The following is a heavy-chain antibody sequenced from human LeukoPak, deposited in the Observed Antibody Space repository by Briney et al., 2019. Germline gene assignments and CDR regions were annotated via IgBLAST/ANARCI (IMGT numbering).Heavy chain of an antibody. D-gene: IGHD6-19*01. V-gene: IGHV3-23*01. CDR2: ISGSGGST. J-gene: IGHJ5*02. Sequence: GGSLRLSCAASGFTFSSYAMSWVPQAPGRGLEWVSAISGSGGSTYYADSVKGRFTISRDNSKNTLYLQMIRLRAEDTAVYYCAKDGIGQWLVLLGWFDPWGQGTLVTVSS. CDR3: AKDGIGQWLVLLGWFDP. CDR1: GFTFSSYA.